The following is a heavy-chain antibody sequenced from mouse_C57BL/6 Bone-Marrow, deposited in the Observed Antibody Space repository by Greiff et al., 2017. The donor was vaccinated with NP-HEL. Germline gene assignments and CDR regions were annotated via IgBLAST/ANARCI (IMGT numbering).Heavy chain of an antibody. V-gene: IGHV1-15*01. CDR2: IDPETGGT. Sequence: VQLQQSGAELVRPGASVTLSCKASGYTFTDYEMHWVKQTPVHGLEWIGAIDPETGGTAYNQKFKGKAILTADKSSSTAYMELRSLTSEDSAVYYCTRGFDLLLRFFYAMDYWGQGTSVTVSS. D-gene: IGHD1-1*01. CDR1: GYTFTDYE. J-gene: IGHJ4*01. CDR3: TRGFDLLLRFFYAMDY.